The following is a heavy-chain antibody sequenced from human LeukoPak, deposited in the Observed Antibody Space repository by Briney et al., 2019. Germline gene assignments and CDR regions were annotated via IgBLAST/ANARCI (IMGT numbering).Heavy chain of an antibody. D-gene: IGHD3-10*01. V-gene: IGHV3-66*01. CDR2: IYSGGST. CDR1: GFTVSSNY. J-gene: IGHJ3*02. CDR3: ARDRITMGRGVILHAFDI. Sequence: GGSLRLSCAASGFTVSSNYMSWVRQAPGKGLEWVSVIYSGGSTYYADSVKGRFTISRDNSKNTLYLQMNNLRAEDTGVYYCARDRITMGRGVILHAFDIWGQGTMVTVSS.